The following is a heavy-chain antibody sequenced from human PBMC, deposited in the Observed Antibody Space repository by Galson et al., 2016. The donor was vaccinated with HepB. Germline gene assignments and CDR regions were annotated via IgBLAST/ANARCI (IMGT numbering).Heavy chain of an antibody. D-gene: IGHD6-19*01. CDR1: GYTFANYA. CDR2: INAGNDNT. V-gene: IGHV1-3*01. CDR3: ARDLRIYVAGTAPLVGY. J-gene: IGHJ4*02. Sequence: SVKVSCKASGYTFANYAVHWVRQAPGQSLEWMGCINAGNDNTKYSQKFQGRVTITRDTSASTAYMELSSLRSEDTAVYYCARDLRIYVAGTAPLVGYWGQGTLVTVSS.